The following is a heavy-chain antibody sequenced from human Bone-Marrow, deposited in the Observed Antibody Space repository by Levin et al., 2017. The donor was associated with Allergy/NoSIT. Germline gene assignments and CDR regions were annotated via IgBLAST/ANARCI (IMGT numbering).Heavy chain of an antibody. CDR1: GFTFSSYA. CDR2: ISGSGTIT. CDR3: AKEGLAVAGYYFDS. D-gene: IGHD6-19*01. J-gene: IGHJ4*02. Sequence: ASVKVSCAASGFTFSSYAMSWVRQAPGKGLEWVSSISGSGTITHYAESVKGQFTISRDISKNMLHLQMNSLRAEDTAIYFCAKEGLAVAGYYFDSWGQGTLVTVSS. V-gene: IGHV3-23*01.